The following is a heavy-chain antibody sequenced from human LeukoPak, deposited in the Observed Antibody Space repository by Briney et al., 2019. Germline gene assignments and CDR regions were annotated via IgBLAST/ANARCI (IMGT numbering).Heavy chain of an antibody. V-gene: IGHV3-7*01. J-gene: IGHJ4*02. CDR2: INPEGSEK. CDR1: GFTFSSYW. CDR3: ARDLAYSRLDY. Sequence: GGSLRLSCAASGFTFSSYWMGWVRQAPGKGLEWVASINPEGSEKYSADSVKGRFTISRDNAKNSLYLQMDSLRVEDTAFYYCARDLAYSRLDYWGQGMLVTVSS. D-gene: IGHD5-18*01.